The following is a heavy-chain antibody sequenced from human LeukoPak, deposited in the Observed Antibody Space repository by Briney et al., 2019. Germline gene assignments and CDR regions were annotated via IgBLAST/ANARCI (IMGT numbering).Heavy chain of an antibody. CDR2: ISGSGGST. CDR3: AKEYGSGSYFTNWFDP. Sequence: PGGSLRLSCAASGFTFSSLAMTWVRQAPGKGLEWVSAISGSGGSTYYADSVKGRFTISRDSSKNTLYLQMNSLRAEDTAVYYCAKEYGSGSYFTNWFDPWGQGTLVTVSS. D-gene: IGHD3-10*01. CDR1: GFTFSSLA. J-gene: IGHJ5*02. V-gene: IGHV3-23*01.